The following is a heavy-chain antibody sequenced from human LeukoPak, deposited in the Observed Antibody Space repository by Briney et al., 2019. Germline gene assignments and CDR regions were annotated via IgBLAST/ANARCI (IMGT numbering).Heavy chain of an antibody. CDR1: GYTLTELS. CDR2: FDPEDSET. CDR3: ATDGNGRRYAFDI. D-gene: IGHD1-26*01. Sequence: GASVKVSRKVSGYTLTELSMHWVRQAPGKGLEWMGGFDPEDSETIYAQKFQGRVTMTEDTSTDTAYMELSSLRSEDTAVYYCATDGNGRRYAFDIWGQGTMVTVSS. J-gene: IGHJ3*02. V-gene: IGHV1-24*01.